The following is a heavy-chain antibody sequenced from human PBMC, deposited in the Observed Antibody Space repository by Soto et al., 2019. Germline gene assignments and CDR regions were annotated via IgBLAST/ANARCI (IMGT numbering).Heavy chain of an antibody. Sequence: QVQLVQSGAEVKKPGSSVKVSCKASGGTFSSYAISWVRQAPGQGHEWMGGIIPIFGTADYAQKFQGRVTINADESTSTAYMELSSLRSEDTAVYYCARHVPAAGYYYGMDVWGQGTTVTVSS. CDR2: IIPIFGTA. D-gene: IGHD2-2*01. CDR3: ARHVPAAGYYYGMDV. J-gene: IGHJ6*02. CDR1: GGTFSSYA. V-gene: IGHV1-69*12.